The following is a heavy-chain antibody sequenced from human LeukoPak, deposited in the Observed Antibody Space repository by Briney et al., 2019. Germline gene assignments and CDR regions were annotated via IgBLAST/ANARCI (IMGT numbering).Heavy chain of an antibody. V-gene: IGHV3-23*01. CDR1: GFTFSNYA. D-gene: IGHD2-2*01. CDR3: ATRTDCSRTSCYAGIYYFDY. Sequence: GGSLRLSYAASGFTFSNYAMSRVRQAPGKGLEWVSGISGSGGSTYYADSVKGRFTISRDNSKNTLYLQMNSLRAEDTAVYYCATRTDCSRTSCYAGIYYFDYWGQGTLVTVSS. J-gene: IGHJ4*02. CDR2: ISGSGGST.